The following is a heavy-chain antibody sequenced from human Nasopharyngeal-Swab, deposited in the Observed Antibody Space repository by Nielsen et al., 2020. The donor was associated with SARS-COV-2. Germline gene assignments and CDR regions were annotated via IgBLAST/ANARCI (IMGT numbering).Heavy chain of an antibody. V-gene: IGHV5-51*01. J-gene: IGHJ4*02. Sequence: ESPKTPRRVSGYPLAKYWIGRVRQMPGKGPEWMGIIYPRYSDTRYSPSFQGQVTLLADKSTDIAFLQWSSLRVSDSATYFCAKWKPYSIGAKGFPEFWGQGTPVTVSS. CDR2: IYPRYSDT. D-gene: IGHD2-21*01. CDR1: GYPLAKYW. CDR3: AKWKPYSIGAKGFPEF.